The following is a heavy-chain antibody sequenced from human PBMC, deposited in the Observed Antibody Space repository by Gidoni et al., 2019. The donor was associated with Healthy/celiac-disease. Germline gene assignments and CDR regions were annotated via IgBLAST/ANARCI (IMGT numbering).Heavy chain of an antibody. D-gene: IGHD2-15*01. J-gene: IGHJ5*02. CDR2: IKSKTDGGTT. CDR3: TTFRVAAPPGPNNWFDP. Sequence: EVQLVESGGGLVKPGVSLRLSCAASGFTFSNAWMSWVRQAPGKGLEWVGRIKSKTDGGTTNYAAPVKGRFTISRDDSKNTLYLQMNSLKTEDTAVYYCTTFRVAAPPGPNNWFDPWGQGTLVTVSS. CDR1: GFTFSNAW. V-gene: IGHV3-15*01.